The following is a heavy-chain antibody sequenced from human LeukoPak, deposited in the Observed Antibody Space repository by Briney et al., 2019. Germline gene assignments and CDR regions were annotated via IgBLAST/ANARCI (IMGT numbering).Heavy chain of an antibody. Sequence: PGGSLRLSCAASGFTFSRSSMNWVRQAPGKGLEWVSSITTSSSYIYYTDSVKGRFTFSRDNAKNSLYLQMNSLRGEDTAVYYCATGGVHYYDTSADYWGQGTLVTVSS. CDR1: GFTFSRSS. CDR2: ITTSSSYI. D-gene: IGHD3-22*01. CDR3: ATGGVHYYDTSADY. V-gene: IGHV3-21*01. J-gene: IGHJ4*02.